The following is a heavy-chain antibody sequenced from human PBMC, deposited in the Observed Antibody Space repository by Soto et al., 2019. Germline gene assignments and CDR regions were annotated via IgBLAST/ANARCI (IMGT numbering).Heavy chain of an antibody. V-gene: IGHV1-8*01. CDR3: AAESDYYGSGSPH. CDR1: GYTFTSYD. Sequence: GASVKVSCKASGYTFTSYDINWVRQATGQGLEWMGWMNPNSGNTGYAQKFQGRVTMTRNTSISTAYMELSSLRSEDTAVYYCAAESDYYGSGSPHWGQGTLVTVSS. CDR2: MNPNSGNT. D-gene: IGHD3-10*01. J-gene: IGHJ4*02.